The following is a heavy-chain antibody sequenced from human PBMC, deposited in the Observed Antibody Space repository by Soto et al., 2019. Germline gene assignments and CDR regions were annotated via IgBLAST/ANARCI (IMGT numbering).Heavy chain of an antibody. CDR3: ARETIPYYYYGMDV. D-gene: IGHD3-9*01. J-gene: IGHJ6*02. Sequence: QVQLVQSGAEVKKPGSSVKVSCKASGGTFSSYTISWVRQAPGQGLEWMGRIIPILGIANYAQKFQGRITITADKSTSTAYMELSSLRSEDTAVYYCARETIPYYYYGMDVWRQGTTVTVSS. V-gene: IGHV1-69*08. CDR1: GGTFSSYT. CDR2: IIPILGIA.